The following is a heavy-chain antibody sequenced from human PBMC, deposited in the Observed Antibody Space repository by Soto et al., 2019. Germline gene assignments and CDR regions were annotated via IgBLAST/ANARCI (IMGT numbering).Heavy chain of an antibody. Sequence: PGGSLRLSCAASGFTFSSYGMHWVRQAPGKGLEWVSVIYSGGSTYYADSVKGRFTISRDNSKNTLYLQMNSLRAEDTAVYYCTTDPPYSGSFGGGQGTLVTVSS. D-gene: IGHD1-26*01. V-gene: IGHV3-NL1*01. CDR3: TTDPPYSGSFG. CDR2: IYSGGST. CDR1: GFTFSSYG. J-gene: IGHJ4*02.